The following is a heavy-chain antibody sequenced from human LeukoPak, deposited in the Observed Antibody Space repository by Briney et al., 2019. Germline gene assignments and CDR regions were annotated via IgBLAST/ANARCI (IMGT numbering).Heavy chain of an antibody. J-gene: IGHJ5*02. CDR2: IIPIFGTA. Sequence: SVKVSCKASGGTFSSYAISWVRQAPGQGLEWMGRIIPIFGTANYAQKFQGRVTITTDESTGTAYMELSSLRSEDTAVYYCARGIFCSSTSCYGGWFDPWGQGTLVTVSS. V-gene: IGHV1-69*05. CDR3: ARGIFCSSTSCYGGWFDP. D-gene: IGHD2-2*01. CDR1: GGTFSSYA.